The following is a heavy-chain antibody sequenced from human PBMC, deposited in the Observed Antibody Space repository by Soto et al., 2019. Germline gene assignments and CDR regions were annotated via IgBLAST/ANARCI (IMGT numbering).Heavy chain of an antibody. J-gene: IGHJ3*02. CDR2: INSDASST. CDR1: GLSISGYW. Sequence: EVQLVQSGGGKVQPGGSLRLACVGSGLSISGYWMHWVRQVSGKGLVWVSRINSDASSTSYADFVTGRFTISRDNAKNTVYLQMNSLRVEDTAVYYCARRRGWYEFDTWGQGTMVTVSP. CDR3: ARRRGWYEFDT. V-gene: IGHV3-74*01. D-gene: IGHD6-19*01.